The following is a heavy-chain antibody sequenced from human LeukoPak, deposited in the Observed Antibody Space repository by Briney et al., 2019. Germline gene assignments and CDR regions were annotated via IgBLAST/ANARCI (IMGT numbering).Heavy chain of an antibody. CDR1: GGSISDYY. CDR3: ARRKRGSGGPFDY. J-gene: IGHJ4*02. D-gene: IGHD6-19*01. Sequence: PSETLSLTCTVSGGSISDYYWTWIRQSPGTGLEWIGYMDYSGSTAYNPSLKSRVTIPIDTSKKQFSLELSSVTAADTAIYFCARRKRGSGGPFDYWGQGTLVTVSS. V-gene: IGHV4-59*08. CDR2: MDYSGST.